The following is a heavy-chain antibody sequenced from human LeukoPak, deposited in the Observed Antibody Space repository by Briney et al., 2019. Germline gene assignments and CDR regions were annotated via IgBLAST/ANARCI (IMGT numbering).Heavy chain of an antibody. D-gene: IGHD3-10*01. CDR3: AGGLMVRGVIKVDY. CDR1: GGSISSGGYY. J-gene: IGHJ4*02. V-gene: IGHV4-39*07. Sequence: SQTLSLTRTVSGGSISSGGYYWSWIRQPPGKGLEWIGSIYYSGSTYYNPSLKSRVTISVDTSKNQFSLKLSSVTAADTAVYYCAGGLMVRGVIKVDYWGQGTLVTVSS. CDR2: IYYSGST.